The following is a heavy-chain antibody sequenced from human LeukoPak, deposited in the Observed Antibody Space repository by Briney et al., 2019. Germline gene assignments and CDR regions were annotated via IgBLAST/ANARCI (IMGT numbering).Heavy chain of an antibody. D-gene: IGHD3-10*01. CDR2: ISGSGGST. J-gene: IGHJ4*02. CDR3: AKDRGYYGSGSYPPPTDY. CDR1: GFTFSSYA. V-gene: IGHV3-23*01. Sequence: GGSLRLSCAASGFTFSSYAMSWVRQAPGKGLEWVSAISGSGGSTYYADSVKGRFTISRDNSKNTLYLQMNSLRAEDTAVYYCAKDRGYYGSGSYPPPTDYWGQGTLVTVSS.